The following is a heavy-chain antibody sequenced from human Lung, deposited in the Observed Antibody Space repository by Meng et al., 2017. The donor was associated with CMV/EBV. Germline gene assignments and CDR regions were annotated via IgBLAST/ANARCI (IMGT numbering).Heavy chain of an antibody. V-gene: IGHV3-30*09. CDR2: ISPDGSNK. Sequence: GGSLRLXCSGSGFTFIDYTLHWVRQAPGKGLEWVALISPDGSNKYYADSVKGRFAVSRDNSKNTLYLQMNSLRPEDTAVYYCARDMFAWAVPATPFEYLGQGXLVTVSS. J-gene: IGHJ4*02. D-gene: IGHD3-10*02. CDR1: GFTFIDYT. CDR3: ARDMFAWAVPATPFEY.